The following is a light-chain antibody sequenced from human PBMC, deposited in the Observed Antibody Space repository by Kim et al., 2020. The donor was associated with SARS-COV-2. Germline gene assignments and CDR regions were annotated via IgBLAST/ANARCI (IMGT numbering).Light chain of an antibody. CDR3: QQYNSYSRPMYT. V-gene: IGKV1-5*03. CDR1: QSISNW. J-gene: IGKJ2*01. Sequence: DIQMTQSPSTLSASVGDRVTITCRASQSISNWLAWYQQKPGKAPKLLIYKASSLESGVPSRFSGSGSGTEFTLTISSLQPDDFATYYCQQYNSYSRPMYTFGQGTKLEI. CDR2: KAS.